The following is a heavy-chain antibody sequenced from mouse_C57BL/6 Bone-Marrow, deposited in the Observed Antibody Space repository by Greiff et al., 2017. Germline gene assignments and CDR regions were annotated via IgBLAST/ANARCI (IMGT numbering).Heavy chain of an antibody. V-gene: IGHV1-85*01. CDR3: ARRGYYYGSSYAMDY. CDR1: GYTFTSYD. D-gene: IGHD1-1*01. CDR2: IYPRDGSN. J-gene: IGHJ4*01. Sequence: QVQLKQSGPELVKPGASVKLSCKASGYTFTSYDINWVKQRPGQGLEWIGWIYPRDGSNKYNEKFKGKATLTVDTSSSTAYMELHSLTSEDSAVYFCARRGYYYGSSYAMDYWGQGTSVTVSS.